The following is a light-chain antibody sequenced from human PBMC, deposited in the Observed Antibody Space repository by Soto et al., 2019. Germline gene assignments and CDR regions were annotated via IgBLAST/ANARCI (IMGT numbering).Light chain of an antibody. CDR1: QSVSHN. CDR2: GAS. J-gene: IGKJ2*01. Sequence: EIVMTQSPATLSVSPGEMATLSCRASQSVSHNLAWYQQKPGQAPRLLFYGASTRATGIPARFSGSGSGTDFTLTISSLQSEDFAVYYCQQSNNWPYTFGQGTKLEIK. V-gene: IGKV3-15*01. CDR3: QQSNNWPYT.